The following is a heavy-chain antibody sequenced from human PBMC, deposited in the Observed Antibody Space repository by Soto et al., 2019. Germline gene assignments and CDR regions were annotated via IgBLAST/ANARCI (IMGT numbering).Heavy chain of an antibody. CDR3: ARTLRSVSGMDV. J-gene: IGHJ6*02. D-gene: IGHD4-4*01. V-gene: IGHV3-74*01. Sequence: LRLSCAASGFTFSSYWMHWVRQAPGKGLVWVSRINSDGSSTSYADSVKGRFTISRDNAKNTLYLQMNSLRAEDTAVYYCARTLRSVSGMDVWGQGTTVTVSS. CDR1: GFTFSSYW. CDR2: INSDGSST.